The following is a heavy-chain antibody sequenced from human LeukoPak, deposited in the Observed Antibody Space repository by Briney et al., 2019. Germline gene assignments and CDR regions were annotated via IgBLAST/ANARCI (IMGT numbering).Heavy chain of an antibody. CDR2: ISSSGSTI. CDR3: ARWMVRGTLPDY. CDR1: GFTFSNAW. Sequence: GGSLRLSCAASGFTFSNAWMSWVRQAPGKGLEWVSYISSSGSTIYYADSVKGRFTISRDNAKNSLYLQMNSLRAEDTAVYYCARWMVRGTLPDYWGQGTLVTVSS. D-gene: IGHD6-19*01. V-gene: IGHV3-11*04. J-gene: IGHJ4*02.